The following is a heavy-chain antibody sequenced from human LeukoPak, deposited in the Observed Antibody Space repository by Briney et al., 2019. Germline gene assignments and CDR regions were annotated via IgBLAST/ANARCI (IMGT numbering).Heavy chain of an antibody. D-gene: IGHD6-19*01. CDR1: GFTFSSYA. Sequence: PGGSLRLSCAASGFTFSSYAMSWVRQAPGKRLEWVSAISGSGGSTYYADSVKGRFTISRDNSKNTLYLQMNSLRAEDTAVYYCAKRQAVAVSPKFDYWGQGTLVTVSS. CDR3: AKRQAVAVSPKFDY. J-gene: IGHJ4*02. CDR2: ISGSGGST. V-gene: IGHV3-23*01.